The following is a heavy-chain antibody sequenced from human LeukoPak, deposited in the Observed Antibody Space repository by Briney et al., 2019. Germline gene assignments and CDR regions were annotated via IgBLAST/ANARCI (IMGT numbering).Heavy chain of an antibody. CDR1: GYTFTSYG. J-gene: IGHJ6*04. CDR2: ISAYNGNT. CDR3: ARSLGPYYYYGMDV. Sequence: ASVKVSCKASGYTFTSYGISWVRQAPGQGLEWMGWISAYNGNTNYAQKLQGRVTMTTDTSTSTAYMELRSLRSDDTVVYYCARSLGPYYYYGMDVWGKGTTVTVSS. V-gene: IGHV1-18*04.